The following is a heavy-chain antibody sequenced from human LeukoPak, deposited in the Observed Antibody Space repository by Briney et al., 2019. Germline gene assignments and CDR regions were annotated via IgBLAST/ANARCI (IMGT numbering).Heavy chain of an antibody. J-gene: IGHJ4*02. V-gene: IGHV1-69*13. Sequence: GASVKVSCKASGGTFSSYAISWVRQAPGQGLEWMGGIIRSFGRAYYAHSVKGRVTITADESTSTAYMEMNSLRSDDTAVYYCARRAGAYSHPYDYWGQGTLVTVSS. CDR1: GGTFSSYA. D-gene: IGHD4/OR15-4a*01. CDR2: IIRSFGRA. CDR3: ARRAGAYSHPYDY.